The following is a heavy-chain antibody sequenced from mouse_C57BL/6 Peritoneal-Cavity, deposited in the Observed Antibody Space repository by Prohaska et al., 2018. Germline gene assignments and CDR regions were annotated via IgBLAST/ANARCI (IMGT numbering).Heavy chain of an antibody. CDR3: ARSGLLWYFDV. Sequence: PVLVKPGASVKMSCKASGYTFTDYYMNWVKQSHGKSLEWIGVINPYNGGTSYNQKFKGKATLTVDKSSSTAYMELNSLTSEDSAVYYWARSGLLWYFDVWGTGTTVTVSS. V-gene: IGHV1-19*01. J-gene: IGHJ1*03. CDR1: GYTFTDYY. D-gene: IGHD3-1*01. CDR2: INPYNGGT.